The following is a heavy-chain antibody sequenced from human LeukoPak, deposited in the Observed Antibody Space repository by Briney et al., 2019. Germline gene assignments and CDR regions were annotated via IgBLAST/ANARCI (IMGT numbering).Heavy chain of an antibody. CDR1: GGSFSGYY. CDR3: ARGTSLLAYCGGDCYGFDY. J-gene: IGHJ4*02. V-gene: IGHV4-34*01. CDR2: INHSGST. Sequence: SETLSLTCAVYGGSFSGYYWSWIRQPPGKGLELIGEINHSGSTNYNPSLKSRVTISVDTSKNQFSLKLSSVTAADTAVYYCARGTSLLAYCGGDCYGFDYWGQGTLVTVSS. D-gene: IGHD2-21*02.